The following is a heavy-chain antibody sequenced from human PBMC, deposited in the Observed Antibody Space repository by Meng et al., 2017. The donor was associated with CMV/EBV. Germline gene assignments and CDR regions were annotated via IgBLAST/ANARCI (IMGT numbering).Heavy chain of an antibody. J-gene: IGHJ4*02. CDR2: ISYDGSNK. D-gene: IGHD1-26*01. V-gene: IGHV3-30-3*01. CDR1: GFTFSSYA. CDR3: ARDGGSYA. Sequence: GGSLRLSCAASGFTFSSYAMHWVRQAPGKGLEWVAVISYDGSNKYYADSVKGRFTISRDNSKNTLYLQMNSLRAEDTAVYYCARDGGSYAWGQGTLVTVSS.